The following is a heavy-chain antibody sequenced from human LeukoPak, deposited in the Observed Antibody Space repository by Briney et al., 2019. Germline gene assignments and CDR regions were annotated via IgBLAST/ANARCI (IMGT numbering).Heavy chain of an antibody. V-gene: IGHV3-48*01. CDR3: ARVLHNDSSAYYVF. CDR2: ISSSSTTI. J-gene: IGHJ4*02. Sequence: GGSLRLSCAASGFTFSSYSMNWVRQAPGKGLEWVSYISSSSTTIHYADSVKGRFTISRDNAKNSLYLQMNSLRAEDTAVYYCARVLHNDSSAYYVFWGQGTLVTVSS. CDR1: GFTFSSYS. D-gene: IGHD3-22*01.